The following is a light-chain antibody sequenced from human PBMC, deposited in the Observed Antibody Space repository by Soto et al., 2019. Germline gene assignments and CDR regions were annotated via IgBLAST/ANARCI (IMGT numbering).Light chain of an antibody. CDR2: AAS. CDR1: QGINSF. Sequence: IQLTQSPSSMSASVGDRVTITCRASQGINSFLDWYQQKPGKAPKLLIYAASTLQSGVPSRFSGSGSGTDFTLTISSLQPEDFATYYCQQLERYPSTFGGGTKVEIK. J-gene: IGKJ4*01. V-gene: IGKV1-9*01. CDR3: QQLERYPST.